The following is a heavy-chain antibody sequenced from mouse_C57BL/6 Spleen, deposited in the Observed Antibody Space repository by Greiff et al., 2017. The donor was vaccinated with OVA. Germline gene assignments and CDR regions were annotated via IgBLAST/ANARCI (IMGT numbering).Heavy chain of an antibody. CDR1: GFTFSDYG. V-gene: IGHV5-17*01. CDR3: ASYYGYAMDY. J-gene: IGHJ4*01. CDR2: ISSGSSTI. Sequence: DVMLVESGGGLVKPGGSLKLSCAASGFTFSDYGMHWVRQAPEKGLEWVAYISSGSSTIYYADTVKGRFTISRDNAKNTLFLQMTSLRSEDTAMYYCASYYGYAMDYWGQGTSVTVSS. D-gene: IGHD1-1*01.